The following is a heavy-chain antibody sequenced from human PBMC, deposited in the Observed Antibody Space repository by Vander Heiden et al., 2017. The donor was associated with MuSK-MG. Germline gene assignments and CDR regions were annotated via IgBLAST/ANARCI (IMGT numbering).Heavy chain of an antibody. CDR2: INHSGST. V-gene: IGHV4-34*01. D-gene: IGHD4-17*01. CDR1: GESFSAYY. CDR3: ARGLSYESGDLGSFFEY. Sequence: QVQLQQWGAGLLKPSETLSLTCAVYGESFSAYYWTWIRQPPGKGLEWIGEINHSGSTNYNPSLKSRVTISVDTSKNQFSLKLSSVTAADTAVYYCARGLSYESGDLGSFFEYWGQGTLVTVSS. J-gene: IGHJ4*02.